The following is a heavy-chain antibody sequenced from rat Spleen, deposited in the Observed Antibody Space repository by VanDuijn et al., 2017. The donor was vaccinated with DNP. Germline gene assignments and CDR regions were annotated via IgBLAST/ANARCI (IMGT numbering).Heavy chain of an antibody. CDR3: VRGNYYYRSFPDY. D-gene: IGHD1-2*01. CDR2: ISFDGRYT. V-gene: IGHV5-22*01. J-gene: IGHJ2*01. CDR1: GFIFSDHY. Sequence: EVQLVESGGGLVQPGGSLQVSCAASGFIFSDHYMAWVRQAPTRGLEWVAYISFDGRYTDYADSVKGRFTISRVNGKNTLYLQMNSVRSEDMATYYCVRGNYYYRSFPDYWGQGVMVTVSS.